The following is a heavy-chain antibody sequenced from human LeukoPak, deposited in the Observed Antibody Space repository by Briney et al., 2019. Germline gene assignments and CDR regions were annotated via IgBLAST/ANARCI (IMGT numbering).Heavy chain of an antibody. D-gene: IGHD1-26*01. Sequence: GGSLRLSCAASGFTFSTYNMNWVRQAPGKGLEWVSSITSSSSYTFYAESVKGRFTISRDNAKNSLYLQMNSLRVEDTAVYYCARHQRIVGATSDAFDIWGQGTMVTVSS. CDR2: ITSSSSYT. CDR3: ARHQRIVGATSDAFDI. J-gene: IGHJ3*02. CDR1: GFTFSTYN. V-gene: IGHV3-21*01.